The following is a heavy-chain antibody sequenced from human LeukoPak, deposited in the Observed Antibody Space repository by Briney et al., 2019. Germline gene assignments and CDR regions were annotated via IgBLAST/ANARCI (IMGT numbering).Heavy chain of an antibody. V-gene: IGHV3-30*04. CDR2: IAYDGSNK. CDR3: ARVAVAEFYYLDN. Sequence: GGSLRLSCAASGFTFSSYAMHWVRQAPGKGLEWVAAIAYDGSNKYYAGSVKGRFTISRDNSKNTLYLQINSLRAEDTAVYYCARVAVAEFYYLDNWGQGTLVTVSS. CDR1: GFTFSSYA. D-gene: IGHD6-19*01. J-gene: IGHJ4*02.